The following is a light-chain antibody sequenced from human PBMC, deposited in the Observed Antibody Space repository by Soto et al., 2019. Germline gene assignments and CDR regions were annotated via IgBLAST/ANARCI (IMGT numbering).Light chain of an antibody. CDR3: QHYNNWPIT. CDR2: GTS. J-gene: IGKJ5*01. Sequence: EIVMTQPPASLSVSPGESVTLSCRASQSVASNLAWYQQKPGQAPRLLIYGTSTRATGVPARFSGSGSGTDFTLTISSLQAADFAVYHCQHYNNWPITFGQGTRLEIK. V-gene: IGKV3-15*01. CDR1: QSVASN.